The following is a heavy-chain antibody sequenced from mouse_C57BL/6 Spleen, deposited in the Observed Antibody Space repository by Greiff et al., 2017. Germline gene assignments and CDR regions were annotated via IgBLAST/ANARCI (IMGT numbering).Heavy chain of an antibody. J-gene: IGHJ3*01. CDR1: GYTFTSYT. CDR3: ARYDYGGAWFAY. V-gene: IGHV1-4*01. CDR2: INPSSGYT. Sequence: SGAELARPGASVKMSCKASGYTFTSYTMHWVKQRPGQGLEWIGYINPSSGYTKYNQKFKDKATLTADKSSSTAYMQLSSLTSEDSAVYYCARYDYGGAWFAYWGQGTLVTVSA. D-gene: IGHD2-4*01.